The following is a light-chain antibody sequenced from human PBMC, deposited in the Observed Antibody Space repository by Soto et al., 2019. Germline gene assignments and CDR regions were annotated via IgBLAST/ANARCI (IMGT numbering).Light chain of an antibody. J-gene: IGLJ1*01. V-gene: IGLV2-14*01. CDR3: SSYTSSSTS. CDR1: SSDVGGYNY. Sequence: QSVLTQPASVSGSPGQSITISCTGTSSDVGGYNYVSWYQQHPGKAPKLMIYDVSNRPSGVSNRFSGSKSGNTASPTISGLQAEDEADYYCSSYTSSSTSFGTGTKLTVL. CDR2: DVS.